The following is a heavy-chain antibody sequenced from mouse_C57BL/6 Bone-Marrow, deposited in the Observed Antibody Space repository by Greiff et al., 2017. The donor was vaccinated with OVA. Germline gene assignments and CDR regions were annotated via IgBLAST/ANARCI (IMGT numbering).Heavy chain of an antibody. J-gene: IGHJ2*01. CDR1: GFTFSSYA. CDR3: AKDEMYFDN. Sequence: EVQGVESGGGLVKPGGSLKLSCAASGFTFSSYAMSWVRQTPEKRLEWVATISDGGSYTYYPDNVQGRFTISRDNAKNNMYLQMSHLKSEDTAMYFSAKDEMYFDNWGPETTLTVSP. V-gene: IGHV5-4*01. CDR2: ISDGGSYT.